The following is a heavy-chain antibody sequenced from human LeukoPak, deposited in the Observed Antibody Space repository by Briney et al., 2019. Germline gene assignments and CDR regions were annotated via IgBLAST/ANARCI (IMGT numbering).Heavy chain of an antibody. D-gene: IGHD2-15*01. Sequence: PGGSLRLSCAASGFTVSSNYMSWVRQAPGKGLEWVSVIYSGGSTYYADSVKGRFTISRDNSKNTLYLQMNSLRAEDTAVYYCAKDRCSGGSCYSGSDYWGQGTLVTVSS. CDR2: IYSGGST. CDR3: AKDRCSGGSCYSGSDY. V-gene: IGHV3-53*05. J-gene: IGHJ4*02. CDR1: GFTVSSNY.